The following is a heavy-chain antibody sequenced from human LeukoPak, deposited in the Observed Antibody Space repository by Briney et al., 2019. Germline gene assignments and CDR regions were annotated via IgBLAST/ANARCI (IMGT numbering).Heavy chain of an antibody. J-gene: IGHJ4*02. V-gene: IGHV4-59*01. D-gene: IGHD1-20*01. Sequence: SETLSLTSTVSGGSISSYYWSWIRQPPGKGLEWIGYIYYSGSTNYNPSLKSRVTISVDTSKNQFSLKLSSVTAADTAVYYCASRYNWNDGFDYWGQGTLVTVSS. CDR3: ASRYNWNDGFDY. CDR2: IYYSGST. CDR1: GGSISSYY.